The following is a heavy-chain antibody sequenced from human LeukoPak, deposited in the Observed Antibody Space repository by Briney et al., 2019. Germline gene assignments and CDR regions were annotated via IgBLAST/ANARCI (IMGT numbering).Heavy chain of an antibody. CDR2: INTDGTTT. CDR1: GFTFSDYW. D-gene: IGHD3-10*01. J-gene: IGHJ4*02. CDR3: AKDRGTARSTHFDY. V-gene: IGHV3-74*01. Sequence: GGSLRLSCAASGFTFSDYWMHWVRQTPGKGLMWVSRINTDGTTTTYADSVKGRFTISRDNAKNTLYLQMNSLRAEDTAVYYCAKDRGTARSTHFDYWGQGTLVTVSS.